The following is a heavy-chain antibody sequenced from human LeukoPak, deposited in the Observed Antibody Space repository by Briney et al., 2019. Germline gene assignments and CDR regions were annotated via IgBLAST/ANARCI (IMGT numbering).Heavy chain of an antibody. CDR2: ISYDGSNK. Sequence: PGGSLRLSCAASGFTFSSYGMHWVRQAPGKGLEWVAVISYDGSNKYYADSVKGRFTISRDNSKNTLYLQMNSLRAEDTAVYYCAEDLSGRCGGDCYSMVYWGQGTLVTVSS. CDR3: AEDLSGRCGGDCYSMVY. V-gene: IGHV3-30*18. D-gene: IGHD2-21*02. J-gene: IGHJ4*02. CDR1: GFTFSSYG.